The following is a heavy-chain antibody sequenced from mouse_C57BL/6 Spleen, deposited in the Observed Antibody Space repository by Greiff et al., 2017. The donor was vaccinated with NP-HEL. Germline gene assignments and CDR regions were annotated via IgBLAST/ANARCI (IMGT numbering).Heavy chain of an antibody. V-gene: IGHV1-59*01. CDR2: IDPSDSYT. Sequence: VQLQQPGAELVRPGTSVKLSCKASGYTFTSYWMHWVKQRPGQGLEWIGVIDPSDSYTNYNQKFKGKATLTVDTSSSTAYMQLSSLTSEDSAVYYCARGNWGFAYWGQGTLVTVSA. D-gene: IGHD4-1*01. J-gene: IGHJ3*01. CDR3: ARGNWGFAY. CDR1: GYTFTSYW.